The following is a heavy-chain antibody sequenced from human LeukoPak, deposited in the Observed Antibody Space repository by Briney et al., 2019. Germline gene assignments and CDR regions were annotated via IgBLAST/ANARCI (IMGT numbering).Heavy chain of an antibody. D-gene: IGHD3-3*01. Sequence: GGSLRLSCAASGFTFSTYAMHWVRQAPGKGLEYVSAISSNGGSTYYANSVKGRFTISRDNSKNTLYLQMGSLRAEDMAVYYCARGVDYYDFWSGYMGYFDYWGQGTLVTVSS. V-gene: IGHV3-64*01. CDR1: GFTFSTYA. J-gene: IGHJ4*02. CDR2: ISSNGGST. CDR3: ARGVDYYDFWSGYMGYFDY.